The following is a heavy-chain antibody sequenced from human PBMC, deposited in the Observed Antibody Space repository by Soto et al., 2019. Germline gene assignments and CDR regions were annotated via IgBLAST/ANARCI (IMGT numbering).Heavy chain of an antibody. CDR2: ISGSGGST. Sequence: QTGGSVRLSCAASGFTFSSYAMSWVRQAPGKGLEWVSAISGSGGSTYYADSVKGRFTISRDNSKNTLYLQMNSLRAEDTAVYYCANSGVGSRKLPDCSSTSCYPLSFEGENKQFDYWGQGTLVTVSS. CDR3: ANSGVGSRKLPDCSSTSCYPLSFEGENKQFDY. CDR1: GFTFSSYA. D-gene: IGHD2-2*01. J-gene: IGHJ4*02. V-gene: IGHV3-23*01.